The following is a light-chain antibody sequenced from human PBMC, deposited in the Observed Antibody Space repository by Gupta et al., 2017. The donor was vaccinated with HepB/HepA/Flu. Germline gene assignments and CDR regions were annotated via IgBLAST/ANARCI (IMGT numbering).Light chain of an antibody. J-gene: IGKJ4*01. CDR1: QSVSSY. V-gene: IGKV3D-11*02. Sequence: EIVLTQSPATLSLSPGERATLSCRASQSVSSYLAWYQQNPGQAPRLLIYDASNRATGIPARFSGSGPGTDFTLTISSLEPEDFAVYYCQQRSNWFTFGGGTKVEIK. CDR2: DAS. CDR3: QQRSNWFT.